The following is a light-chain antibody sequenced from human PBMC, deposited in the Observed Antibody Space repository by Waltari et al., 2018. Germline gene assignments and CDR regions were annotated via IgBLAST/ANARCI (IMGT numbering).Light chain of an antibody. CDR3: SSYTSSHTWV. J-gene: IGLJ3*02. Sequence: QSALTQPASVSGSPGQSITISCIGTSSDVGFYNFFSWYQQHPGEAPKRMIYDVNNRPSGVSSRFSGSKSGNTASLTISGLQAEDEADYYCSSYTSSHTWVFGGGTKVTVL. V-gene: IGLV2-14*03. CDR2: DVN. CDR1: SSDVGFYNF.